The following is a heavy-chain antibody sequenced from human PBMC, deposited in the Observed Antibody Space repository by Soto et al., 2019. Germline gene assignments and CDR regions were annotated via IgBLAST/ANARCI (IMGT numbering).Heavy chain of an antibody. CDR1: GGSFSGYY. D-gene: IGHD5-12*01. V-gene: IGHV4-34*01. CDR2: INHSGST. Sequence: QVQLQQWGAGLLKPSETLSLTCAVYGGSFSGYYWSWIRQPPGKGLEWIGEINHSGSTNYNPSLKSRVTISVDTSKNQFSLKLSSVTAAATAVYYCARGPNDGLPSFYWGQGTLVTVSS. CDR3: ARGPNDGLPSFY. J-gene: IGHJ4*02.